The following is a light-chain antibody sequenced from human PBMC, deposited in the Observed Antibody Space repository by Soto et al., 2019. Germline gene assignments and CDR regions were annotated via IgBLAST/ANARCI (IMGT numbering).Light chain of an antibody. Sequence: QSVLTQPPSVSGAPGQRVTISCTGSSSNIGTGYDVHWYQQLPGTAPKLLIYGNTNRPSGVPDRFSGSKSGTSASLAITGLQADHEADYYCQSFDSRRFYVFGTGTKLTVL. V-gene: IGLV1-40*01. J-gene: IGLJ1*01. CDR1: SSNIGTGYD. CDR2: GNT. CDR3: QSFDSRRFYV.